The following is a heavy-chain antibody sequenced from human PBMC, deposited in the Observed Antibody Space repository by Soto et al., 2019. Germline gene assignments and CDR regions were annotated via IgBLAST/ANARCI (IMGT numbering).Heavy chain of an antibody. J-gene: IGHJ6*03. V-gene: IGHV3-9*01. CDR2: ISWNSGSI. CDR1: GFTFDDYA. CDR3: AKDRGRYYYMDV. Sequence: SLRLSCAASGFTFDDYAMHWVRQAPGKGLEWVSGISWNSGSIGYADSVKGRFTISRDNAKNSLYLQMNSLRAEDTALYYCAKDRGRYYYMDVWGKGTTVTVSS.